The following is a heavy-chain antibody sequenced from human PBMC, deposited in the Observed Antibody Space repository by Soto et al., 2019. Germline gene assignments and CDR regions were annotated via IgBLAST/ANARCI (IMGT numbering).Heavy chain of an antibody. CDR1: GYSFTSYW. CDR3: ARSPRSSPYFDY. Sequence: GESLKISCKGSGYSFTSYWISWVRQLPGKGLGWMGIIYPGDHETRYSPSFHGKVTISADRSINTAYLQWNSLEASDTAFYFCARSPRSSPYFDYWGQGALVTVSS. D-gene: IGHD6-13*01. V-gene: IGHV5-51*01. CDR2: IYPGDHET. J-gene: IGHJ4*02.